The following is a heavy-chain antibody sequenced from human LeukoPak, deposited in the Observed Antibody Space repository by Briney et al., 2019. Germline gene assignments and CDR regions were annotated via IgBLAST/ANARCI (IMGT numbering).Heavy chain of an antibody. J-gene: IGHJ4*02. Sequence: PGGSLRLSCAASGFTFSSSAMSWVRQAPGKGLEWVAVVSHDGSSKYYADSVKGRFTISRDNSKNTLYLQMNSLRVEDTAVYYCAPIDNAYFDYWGQGTLVTVSS. CDR1: GFTFSSSA. V-gene: IGHV3-30-3*01. CDR2: VSHDGSSK. CDR3: APIDNAYFDY. D-gene: IGHD2-8*01.